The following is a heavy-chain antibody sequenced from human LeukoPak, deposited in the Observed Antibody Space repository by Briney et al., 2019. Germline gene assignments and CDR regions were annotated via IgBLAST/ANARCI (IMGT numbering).Heavy chain of an antibody. D-gene: IGHD4-17*01. CDR1: GGTFSSYA. CDR2: IMPILGIA. J-gene: IGHJ4*02. V-gene: IGHV1-69*04. CDR3: ARHKGHDYGDYDDHYYFDY. Sequence: SVKVSCKASGGTFSSYAISWVRQAPGQGLEWMGRIMPILGIANYAQKFKGRVTITADKSTSTAYMELSSLRSEDTAVYYCARHKGHDYGDYDDHYYFDYWGQGTLVTVSS.